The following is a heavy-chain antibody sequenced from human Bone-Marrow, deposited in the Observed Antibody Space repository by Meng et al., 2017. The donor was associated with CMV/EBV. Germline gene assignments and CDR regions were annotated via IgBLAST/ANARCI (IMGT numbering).Heavy chain of an antibody. CDR2: IKQDGSEK. Sequence: GGSLRLSCAASGFTFSTYWMSWVRQAPGKGLEWVANIKQDGSEKYYVDSVKGRFTISRDNAKNLLFLQMDSLRAEDTAVYYCAREPGSRAFDIWGQGTMVTVSS. J-gene: IGHJ3*02. D-gene: IGHD3-10*01. V-gene: IGHV3-7*01. CDR1: GFTFSTYW. CDR3: AREPGSRAFDI.